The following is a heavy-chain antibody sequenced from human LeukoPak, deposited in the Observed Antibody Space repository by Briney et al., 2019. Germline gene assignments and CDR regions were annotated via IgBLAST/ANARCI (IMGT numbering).Heavy chain of an antibody. CDR2: ISYDGSNK. D-gene: IGHD5-12*01. V-gene: IGHV3-30*03. CDR1: GFPFGSYG. Sequence: LPGGSLRLSCAASGFPFGSYGIHWVRQAPGKGLEWVALISYDGSNKYYADSVKGRFTISRDNSKNTLYLQMNSLRAEDTAVYYCASARALYGYSGYDEPYFDYWGQGTLVTVSS. CDR3: ASARALYGYSGYDEPYFDY. J-gene: IGHJ4*02.